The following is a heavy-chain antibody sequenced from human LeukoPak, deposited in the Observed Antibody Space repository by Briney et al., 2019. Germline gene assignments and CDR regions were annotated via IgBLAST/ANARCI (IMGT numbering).Heavy chain of an antibody. J-gene: IGHJ5*02. CDR1: GFTFSNAW. Sequence: GSLRLSCAASGFTFSNAWMSWVRKAPGKGLEWIGRIKSKTDGGTTDYAAPVKGRFTISRDNAKNSLYLQMNSLRAEDTAVYYCARDPSSGWYLKGWFDPWGQGTLVTVSS. V-gene: IGHV3-15*01. CDR2: IKSKTDGGTT. D-gene: IGHD6-19*01. CDR3: ARDPSSGWYLKGWFDP.